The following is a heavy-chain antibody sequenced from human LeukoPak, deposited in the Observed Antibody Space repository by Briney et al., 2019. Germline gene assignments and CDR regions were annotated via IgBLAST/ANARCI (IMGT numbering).Heavy chain of an antibody. CDR3: ARGGYCSGGSCYYFDY. V-gene: IGHV4-34*01. CDR1: GGSFSGYY. D-gene: IGHD2-15*01. CDR2: INHSGST. Sequence: SETLSLTCAVYGGSFSGYYWSWIRQPPGKGLEWIGEINHSGSTNYNPSLKNRVTISVDTSKNQFSLKLSSVTAADTAVYYCARGGYCSGGSCYYFDYWGQGTLVTVSS. J-gene: IGHJ4*02.